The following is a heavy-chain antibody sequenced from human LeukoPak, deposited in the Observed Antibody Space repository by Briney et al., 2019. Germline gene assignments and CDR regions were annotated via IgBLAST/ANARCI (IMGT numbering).Heavy chain of an antibody. CDR2: IKGSAEAT. CDR3: ARDHESSGYPTSDY. D-gene: IGHD3-22*01. CDR1: GFTFSSYI. J-gene: IGHJ4*02. V-gene: IGHV3-23*01. Sequence: GGSLRLSCVASGFTFSSYIMTWVRQAPGKGLEWVSTIKGSAEATFYADSVKDRFTISRDNSKNTLYLQMNSLRADDTALYFCARDHESSGYPTSDYGGQGALVTVSS.